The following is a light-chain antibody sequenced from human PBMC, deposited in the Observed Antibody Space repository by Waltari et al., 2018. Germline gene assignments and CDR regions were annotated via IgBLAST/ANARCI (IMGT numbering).Light chain of an antibody. CDR2: GAS. V-gene: IGKV3-15*01. CDR1: QSISTN. Sequence: IVMTQSPATLSVSPGERATLSCRACQSISTNLAWFQEKPGQAPRLLIYGASTRATGVPARFSGSGSGTYFTLVISSLRSEDFAVYYCQHYDKWLRYSFGQGTKVEIK. CDR3: QHYDKWLRYS. J-gene: IGKJ2*01.